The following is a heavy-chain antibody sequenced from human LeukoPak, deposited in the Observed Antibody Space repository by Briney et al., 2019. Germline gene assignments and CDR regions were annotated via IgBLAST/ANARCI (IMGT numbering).Heavy chain of an antibody. V-gene: IGHV3-23*01. CDR3: ARGIVGATGWNY. J-gene: IGHJ4*02. CDR1: GFTFSSYA. CDR2: ISGSGGST. D-gene: IGHD1-26*01. Sequence: AGGSLRLSCAASGFTFSSYAMSWVRQAPGKGLEWVSAISGSGGSTYYADSVKGRFTISRDNAKNSLYLQMNSLRAEDTAVYYCARGIVGATGWNYWGQGTLVTVSS.